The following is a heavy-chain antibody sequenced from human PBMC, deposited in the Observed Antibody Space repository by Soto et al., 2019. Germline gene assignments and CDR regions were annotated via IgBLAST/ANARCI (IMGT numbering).Heavy chain of an antibody. V-gene: IGHV3-11*01. CDR1: GFTFSDYY. D-gene: IGHD3-10*01. CDR3: AREGVIKYYYYYGMDV. Sequence: GGSLRLSCAASGFTFSDYYMSWIRQAPGKGLEWVSYISSSGSTIYYADSVKGRFTISRDNAKNSLYLQMNSLRAEDTAVYYSAREGVIKYYYYYGMDVWGQGTTVTV. CDR2: ISSSGSTI. J-gene: IGHJ6*02.